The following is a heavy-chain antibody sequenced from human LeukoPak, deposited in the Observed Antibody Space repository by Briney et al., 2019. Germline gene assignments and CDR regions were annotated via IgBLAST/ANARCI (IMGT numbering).Heavy chain of an antibody. CDR1: GFTFDDYA. CDR3: AKDGIAAAGKGNYSMDV. Sequence: GGSLRLSCAAFGFTFDDYAMHWVRQAPGKGLEWVSGISWNSGSIGYADSVKGRFTTSRDNAKNSLYLQMNSLRAEDTALYYCAKDGIAAAGKGNYSMDVWGKGTMVTISS. D-gene: IGHD6-13*01. V-gene: IGHV3-9*01. J-gene: IGHJ6*03. CDR2: ISWNSGSI.